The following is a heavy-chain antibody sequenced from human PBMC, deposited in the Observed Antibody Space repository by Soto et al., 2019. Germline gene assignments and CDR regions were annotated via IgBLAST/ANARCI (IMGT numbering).Heavy chain of an antibody. J-gene: IGHJ4*02. D-gene: IGHD1-26*01. CDR1: GFTFSGSA. CDR2: IRSKANSYAT. CDR3: TRRGYSGSWLEFDY. Sequence: GGSLRLSCAASGFTFSGSAMHWVRQASGKGLEWVGRIRSKANSYATAYAASVKGRFTISRDDSKNTAYLQMNSLKTEDTAVYYCTRRGYSGSWLEFDYWGQGTLVTVSS. V-gene: IGHV3-73*01.